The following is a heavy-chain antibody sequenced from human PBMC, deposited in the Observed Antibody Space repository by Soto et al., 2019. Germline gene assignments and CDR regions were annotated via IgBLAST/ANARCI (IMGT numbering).Heavy chain of an antibody. J-gene: IGHJ4*02. CDR1: GFIVSSNY. CDR3: ARHLSFTSSWYGGFDY. Sequence: GGSLRLSCAASGFIVSSNYMRWVRQAPGKGLEWVSVIYSGCSPYYADSVQGRFTISRDNSKNTLYLQMNNLRAEDTAVYYCARHLSFTSSWYGGFDYWGQGTLVTVSS. V-gene: IGHV3-53*01. D-gene: IGHD6-13*01. CDR2: IYSGCSP.